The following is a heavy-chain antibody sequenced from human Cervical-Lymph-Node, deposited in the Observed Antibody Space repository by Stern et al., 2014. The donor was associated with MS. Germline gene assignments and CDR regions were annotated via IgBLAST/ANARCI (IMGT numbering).Heavy chain of an antibody. CDR2: IKRDGSET. J-gene: IGHJ5*01. Sequence: EVQLVESGGGLVQPGGSQRLSCVASGSTFSTSWMSWVRQAPGKGLEGVANIKRDGSETYYLDSVKGRFTISRDNDKSSLYLEMNSLRAEDTAVYYCTRFLQSGWSDLFDSWGRGTLVTVSS. CDR1: GSTFSTSW. V-gene: IGHV3-7*01. CDR3: TRFLQSGWSDLFDS. D-gene: IGHD6-19*01.